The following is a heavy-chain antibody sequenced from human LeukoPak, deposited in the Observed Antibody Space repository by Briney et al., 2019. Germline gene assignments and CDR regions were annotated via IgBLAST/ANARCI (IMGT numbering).Heavy chain of an antibody. V-gene: IGHV4-59*08. CDR1: GDSISSYF. Sequence: WETLSLTRTVSGDSISSYFWSWIRQPPGKGLEWIGYIYNTGITNYNSSLKSRVTMSVDTSKNQFSLRLSSVTAADTAVYYCARQTLFHSERRLQFFDYWGQGTLVTVSS. D-gene: IGHD5-24*01. CDR3: ARQTLFHSERRLQFFDY. J-gene: IGHJ4*02. CDR2: IYNTGIT.